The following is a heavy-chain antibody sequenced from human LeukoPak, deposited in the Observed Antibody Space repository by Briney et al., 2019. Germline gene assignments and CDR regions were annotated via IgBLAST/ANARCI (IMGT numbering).Heavy chain of an antibody. J-gene: IGHJ4*02. CDR1: GYTFTSYG. CDR2: IIPILGTT. Sequence: SVKVSCKASGYTFTSYGITWVRQAPGQGLEWMGRIIPILGTTNYAQKFQGRVTFTADKATSTVYMEMTRLRADDTAVYYCAREPDYDILTGYDYWGQGTLVTVSS. V-gene: IGHV1-69*04. D-gene: IGHD3-9*01. CDR3: AREPDYDILTGYDY.